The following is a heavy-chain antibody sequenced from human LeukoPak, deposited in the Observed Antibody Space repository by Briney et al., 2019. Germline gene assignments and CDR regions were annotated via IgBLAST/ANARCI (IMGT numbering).Heavy chain of an antibody. D-gene: IGHD6-19*01. Sequence: PGGSLRLSCAASGFTFNDYAMHWVRQAPGKGLEWVSGISWNSGSIVYADSVKGRFTISRDNAKNSLYLQMNSLRAEDTALYYCAKAPHPPYSSGWYDYWGQGTLVTVSS. J-gene: IGHJ4*02. CDR2: ISWNSGSI. CDR1: GFTFNDYA. V-gene: IGHV3-9*01. CDR3: AKAPHPPYSSGWYDY.